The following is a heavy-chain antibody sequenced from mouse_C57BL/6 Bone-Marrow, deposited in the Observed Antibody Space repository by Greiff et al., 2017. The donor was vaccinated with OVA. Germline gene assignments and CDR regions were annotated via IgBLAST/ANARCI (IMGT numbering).Heavy chain of an antibody. CDR3: ARYGTWYFDD. CDR2: IYPRSGNT. Sequence: VQLQQSGAELARPGASVTLSCKASGYTFTSYGISWVKQRTGQGLEWIGAIYPRSGNTYYNETFKGKATLTADKSSSTAYMELLSLTSEDSAGCFCARYGTWYFDDWGKGTTLTVSS. V-gene: IGHV1-81*01. D-gene: IGHD1-1*01. J-gene: IGHJ2*01. CDR1: GYTFTSYG.